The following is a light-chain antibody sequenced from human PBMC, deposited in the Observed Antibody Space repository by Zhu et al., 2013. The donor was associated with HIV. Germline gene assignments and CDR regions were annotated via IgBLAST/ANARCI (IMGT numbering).Light chain of an antibody. V-gene: IGKV3-20*01. CDR2: GAS. Sequence: VLTQSPGSLSVSPGTRATLYCRASQAISSNFLAWYQQRPGQPPRLLIYGASNRASGIPDRFSAGGSGTDFSLSITRVEVEDGGMYYCQQYGSSPRTFGPRD. CDR3: QQYGSSPRT. CDR1: QAISSNF. J-gene: IGKJ1*01.